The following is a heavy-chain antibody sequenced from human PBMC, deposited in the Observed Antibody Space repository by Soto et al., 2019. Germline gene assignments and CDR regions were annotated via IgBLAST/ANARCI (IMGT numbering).Heavy chain of an antibody. J-gene: IGHJ6*02. V-gene: IGHV4-4*02. CDR1: GGSIGSSNG. CDR2: MYHTGST. D-gene: IGHD2-21*02. CDR3: ARDLWGYCGTDCYPLDV. Sequence: SETLSLTCAVSGGSIGSSNGCSWVRQPPGKGLEWIGYMYHTGSTIYNPSFKSRVTISVDTSKNQFSLKLNSVTAADTAVYYCARDLWGYCGTDCYPLDVWGQGTTVTVSS.